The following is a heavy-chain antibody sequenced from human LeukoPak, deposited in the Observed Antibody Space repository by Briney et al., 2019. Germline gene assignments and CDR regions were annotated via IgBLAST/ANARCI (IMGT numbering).Heavy chain of an antibody. J-gene: IGHJ3*02. D-gene: IGHD5-12*01. Sequence: SETLSLTCTVSGGSISSYYWSWIRQPPGKGLEWIGYIYYSGSTNYNPSLKSRVTISVDTSKNQFSLKLSSVTAADTAVYYCARGCRWLRLFVDAFDIWGQGTMVTVSS. V-gene: IGHV4-59*12. CDR3: ARGCRWLRLFVDAFDI. CDR2: IYYSGST. CDR1: GGSISSYY.